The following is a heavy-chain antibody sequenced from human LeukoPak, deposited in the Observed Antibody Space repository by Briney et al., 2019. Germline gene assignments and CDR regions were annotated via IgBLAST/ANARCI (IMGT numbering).Heavy chain of an antibody. V-gene: IGHV3-21*01. D-gene: IGHD6-13*01. CDR3: ARDSRIGSSRVFYY. J-gene: IGHJ4*02. CDR1: GFTFSSYS. CDR2: ISSSSSYI. Sequence: GGSLRLSCAASGFTFSSYSMNWVRQAPGKGLEWVSSISSSSSYIYYADSVKGRFTISRDNAKNSLYLQMNSLRAEDTAVYYCARDSRIGSSRVFYYWGQGTLVTVSS.